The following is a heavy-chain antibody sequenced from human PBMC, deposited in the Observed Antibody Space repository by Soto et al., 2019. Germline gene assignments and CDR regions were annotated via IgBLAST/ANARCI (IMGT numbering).Heavy chain of an antibody. D-gene: IGHD2-8*02. J-gene: IGHJ5*02. V-gene: IGHV3-7*01. Sequence: GGSLRLSCAASGFTFSTDWMSWVRQAPGKRLEWVATITNDGSAQYYVDSVKGRFAISRDNARNSLYLQMNSLRADDTAVYYCAGGHWYRFDPWGQGTLVT. CDR2: ITNDGSAQ. CDR1: GFTFSTDW. CDR3: AGGHWYRFDP.